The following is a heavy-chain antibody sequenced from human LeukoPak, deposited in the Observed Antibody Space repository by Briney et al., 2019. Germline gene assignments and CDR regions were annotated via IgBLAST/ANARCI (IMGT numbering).Heavy chain of an antibody. D-gene: IGHD1-26*01. CDR2: TYYSGST. CDR3: ARGPFRGTGDGALDI. CDR1: GGSVSRHY. Sequence: SETLSLTCTVSGGSVSRHYWSWIRQPPGKGLEWMGYTYYSGSTHYNPSLTSRVAISVDTSKNQFSLRLSSVTAADTAIYYCARGPFRGTGDGALDIGGQGTMVTVS. J-gene: IGHJ3*02. V-gene: IGHV4-59*02.